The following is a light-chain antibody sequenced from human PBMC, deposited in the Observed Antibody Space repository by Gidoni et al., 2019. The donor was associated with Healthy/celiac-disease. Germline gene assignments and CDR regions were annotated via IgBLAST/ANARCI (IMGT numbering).Light chain of an antibody. V-gene: IGKV2-30*01. J-gene: IGKJ1*01. Sequence: DVVMTQSPLSRPVTLGQPASISCRSSQSPVYSDGNTYANWFQQRPGQSPMRLYYKVTNRDSGVPDRFGGSGSGTDFTLKISRVEDEDVGVYYCMRSTHWRPTFGRGTKVEIK. CDR1: QSPVYSDGNTY. CDR2: KVT. CDR3: MRSTHWRPT.